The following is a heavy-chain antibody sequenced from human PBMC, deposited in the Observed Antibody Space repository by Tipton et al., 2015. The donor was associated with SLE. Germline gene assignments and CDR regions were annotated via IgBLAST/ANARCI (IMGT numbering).Heavy chain of an antibody. J-gene: IGHJ3*02. CDR2: INWNGGRT. Sequence: AVSGFTVDDYGMSWVRQAPGKGLEWVSGINWNGGRTGYADSVKGRFTISRDNAKNSLYLQMNSLRAEDTALYYCSRDNFDWLLSIDAFDIWGQGTMVTASS. V-gene: IGHV3-20*04. CDR1: GFTVDDYG. CDR3: SRDNFDWLLSIDAFDI. D-gene: IGHD3-9*01.